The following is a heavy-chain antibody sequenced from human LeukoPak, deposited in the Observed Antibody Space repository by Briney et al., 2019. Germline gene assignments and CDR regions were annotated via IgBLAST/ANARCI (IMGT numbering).Heavy chain of an antibody. D-gene: IGHD3-10*01. CDR3: ARGFGSGSYYSH. CDR2: INYRGST. V-gene: IGHV4-39*07. J-gene: IGHJ4*02. Sequence: SETLSLTCTVSNASISSNTYYRAWIRQPPGKGLEYIGSINYRGSTYYNPSLKSRVTLSVDTSKNQFSLKLNSVTAADTAVYYCARGFGSGSYYSHWGQGTLVTVSS. CDR1: NASISSNTYY.